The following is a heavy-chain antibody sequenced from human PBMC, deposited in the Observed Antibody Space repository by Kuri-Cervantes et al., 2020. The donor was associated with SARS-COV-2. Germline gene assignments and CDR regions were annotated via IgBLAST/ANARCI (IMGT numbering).Heavy chain of an antibody. CDR2: INPNSGGT. J-gene: IGHJ3*02. CDR1: GYTFTGYY. D-gene: IGHD3-9*01. V-gene: IGHV1-2*04. Sequence: ASVKVSCKASGYTFTGYYMHWVRQAPGQGLEWMGWINPNSGGTNYAQKFQGWVTMTRDTSISTVYMELNRLRSDHTGVYYCARGGAARGVLRFFDWFEAFETWGQGTMVTVSS. CDR3: ARGGAARGVLRFFDWFEAFET.